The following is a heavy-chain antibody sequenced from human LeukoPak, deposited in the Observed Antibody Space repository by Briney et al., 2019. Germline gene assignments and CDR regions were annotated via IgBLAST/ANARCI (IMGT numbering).Heavy chain of an antibody. J-gene: IGHJ4*02. Sequence: GGSLRLSCAASGFTFSSYAMSWVRQAPWKGLEWVSAISGSGGSTYYADSVKGRFTISRDNSKNTLYLQMNSLRAEDTAVYYCAITPLRWRDYWGQGTLVTVSS. CDR2: ISGSGGST. V-gene: IGHV3-23*01. CDR3: AITPLRWRDY. D-gene: IGHD4-23*01. CDR1: GFTFSSYA.